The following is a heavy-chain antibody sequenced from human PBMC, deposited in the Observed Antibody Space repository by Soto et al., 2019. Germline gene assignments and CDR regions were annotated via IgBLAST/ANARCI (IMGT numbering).Heavy chain of an antibody. CDR1: GFTFSSYS. CDR2: ISRSSSYI. V-gene: IGHV3-21*01. D-gene: IGHD3-22*01. Sequence: EVQLVESGGGLVKPGGSRRLSCAASGFTFSSYSMNWVRQAPGKGLEWVSSISRSSSYIYYADSVKGRFPISRDNAKNSLYLQMNSLRAEDTAVYYCARDLDYYDSSGFGYWGQGTLVTVSS. J-gene: IGHJ4*02. CDR3: ARDLDYYDSSGFGY.